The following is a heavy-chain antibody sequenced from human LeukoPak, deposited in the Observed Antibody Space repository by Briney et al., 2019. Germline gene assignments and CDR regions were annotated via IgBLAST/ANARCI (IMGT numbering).Heavy chain of an antibody. CDR2: ISSSSSYI. CDR1: GFTFSNSA. Sequence: GGSLRLSCAASGFTFSNSAMSWVRQAPGKGLEWVSSISSSSSYIYYADSVKGRFTISRDNAKNSLYLQMNSLRAEDTAVYYCARDSLNLWFGDPHNWFDPWGQGTLVTVSS. D-gene: IGHD3-10*01. J-gene: IGHJ5*02. V-gene: IGHV3-21*01. CDR3: ARDSLNLWFGDPHNWFDP.